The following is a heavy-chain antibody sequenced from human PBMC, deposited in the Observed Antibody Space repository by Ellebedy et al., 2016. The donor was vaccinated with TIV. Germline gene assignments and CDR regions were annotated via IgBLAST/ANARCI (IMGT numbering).Heavy chain of an antibody. D-gene: IGHD3-10*01. V-gene: IGHV3-66*01. CDR1: GITVSDYF. J-gene: IGHJ5*02. CDR2: LYKDGKS. CDR3: ARDPGGGSDYGDNWFDP. Sequence: PGGSLRLSCEASGITVSDYFMNWVRQAPGKGLEWVSVLYKDGKSNYTDSVNGRFTVSRDNSKNTLYLQMDSLRAEDTAVYYCARDPGGGSDYGDNWFDPWGRGTVVTVSS.